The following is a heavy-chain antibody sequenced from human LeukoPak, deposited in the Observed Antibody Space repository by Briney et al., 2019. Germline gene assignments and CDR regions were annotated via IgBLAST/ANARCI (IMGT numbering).Heavy chain of an antibody. V-gene: IGHV3-33*07. D-gene: IGHD3-3*01. Sequence: GGSLRLSCAASGFTVSRNYMSWVRQAPGKGLQWVAVIWYDGSNKYYADSVKGRFTISRDNSKNTLSLQMNSLRAEDTAVYYCARELPPLEKYYFDYWGQGTLVTVSS. J-gene: IGHJ4*02. CDR3: ARELPPLEKYYFDY. CDR2: IWYDGSNK. CDR1: GFTVSRNY.